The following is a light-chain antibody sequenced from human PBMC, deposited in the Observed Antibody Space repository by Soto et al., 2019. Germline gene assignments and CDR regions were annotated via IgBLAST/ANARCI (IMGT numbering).Light chain of an antibody. J-gene: IGKJ1*01. CDR3: QQGYTTPWT. CDR1: ENIRNY. Sequence: DIQMTQSPSSLSAFVGDRVTITCRASENIRNYLNWFQQKPGKAPKLLIYAASSLQSGVPSRFRGSGSGTDFTLTISSPQPEDSATYYCQQGYTTPWTFGRGTKVAIK. CDR2: AAS. V-gene: IGKV1-39*01.